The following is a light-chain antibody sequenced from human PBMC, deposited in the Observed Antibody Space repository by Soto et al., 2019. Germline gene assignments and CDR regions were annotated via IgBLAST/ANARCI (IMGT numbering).Light chain of an antibody. CDR1: QSIIRW. J-gene: IGKJ1*01. CDR2: DAS. CDR3: QQYNNYPWT. V-gene: IGKV1-5*01. Sequence: DIKITQSPSTLSASVGDRITITCRASQSIIRWLAWYQQKPGKAPNLLIYDASSLESGVPARFSGGGSGTEFTLTISSLEPDDFSTFYCQQYNNYPWTFGQGTKVDIK.